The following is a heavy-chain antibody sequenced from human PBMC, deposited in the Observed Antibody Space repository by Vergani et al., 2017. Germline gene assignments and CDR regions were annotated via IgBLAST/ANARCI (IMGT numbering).Heavy chain of an antibody. V-gene: IGHV3-30-3*01. D-gene: IGHD2-8*01. CDR1: GFTFSSYA. CDR3: ARDRSNKGAYGMDV. Sequence: VQLLESGGGLVQPGGSLRLSCAASGFTFSSYAMSWVRQAPGKGLEWVAVISYDGSNKYYADSVKGRFTISRDNSKNTLYLQMNSLRAEDTAVYYCARDRSNKGAYGMDVWGQGTTVTVSS. CDR2: ISYDGSNK. J-gene: IGHJ6*02.